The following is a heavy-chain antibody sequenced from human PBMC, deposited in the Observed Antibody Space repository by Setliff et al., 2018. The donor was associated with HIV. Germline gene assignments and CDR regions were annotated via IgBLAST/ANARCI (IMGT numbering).Heavy chain of an antibody. CDR3: ARSTVGAGTSFP. Sequence: PSETLSLTCAVSGGSISSSNWWSWVRQPPGKGLEWIGEIYHGGSTNYNPSLKSRVTISVDKSKNQFSLKLASVTAADTAVCYCARSTVGAGTSFPWGRGILVTVSS. CDR1: GGSISSSNW. V-gene: IGHV4-4*02. J-gene: IGHJ5*02. CDR2: IYHGGST. D-gene: IGHD1-26*01.